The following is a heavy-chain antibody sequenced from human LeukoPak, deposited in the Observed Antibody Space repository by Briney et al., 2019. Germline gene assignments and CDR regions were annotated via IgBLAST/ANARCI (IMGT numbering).Heavy chain of an antibody. D-gene: IGHD3-3*01. V-gene: IGHV3-74*01. CDR2: INSDGSST. J-gene: IGHJ4*02. CDR1: GFTFSSHW. Sequence: GGSLRLSCAASGFTFSSHWMHWVRQAPGKGLVWVSRINSDGSSTSYADSVKGRFTISRYNAKNTLYLQMNSLRAEDTAVYYCARTYYDFWSGYSPIHYWGQGTLVTVSS. CDR3: ARTYYDFWSGYSPIHY.